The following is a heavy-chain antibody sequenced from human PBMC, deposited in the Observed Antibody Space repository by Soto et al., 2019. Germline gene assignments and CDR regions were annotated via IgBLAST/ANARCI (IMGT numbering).Heavy chain of an antibody. CDR2: ISAYNGNT. CDR3: ARSGRITIFGVVTTSYYYYGMDV. D-gene: IGHD3-3*01. Sequence: GASVKVSCKASGYTFTSYGISWVRQAPGQGLEWMGWISAYNGNTNYAQKLQGRVTMTTDTSTSTAYMELRSLRSDDTAVYYCARSGRITIFGVVTTSYYYYGMDVWGQGTTVTVSS. J-gene: IGHJ6*02. CDR1: GYTFTSYG. V-gene: IGHV1-18*04.